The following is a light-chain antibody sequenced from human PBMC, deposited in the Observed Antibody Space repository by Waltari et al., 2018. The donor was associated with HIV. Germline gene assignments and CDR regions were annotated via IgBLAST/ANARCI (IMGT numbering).Light chain of an antibody. CDR3: NSYGGNIYFT. J-gene: IGLJ2*01. Sequence: QSALTQHPSAPGSPGQSVTISCTGISSDPAVYNYVSWYQQHPGKAPKLIIYEVNKRPTAVAHGFAGSQSGNTASLTVSGLQTEDEAEYYSNSYGGNIYFTFVGGTKLTVL. CDR2: EVN. CDR1: SSDPAVYNY. V-gene: IGLV2-8*01.